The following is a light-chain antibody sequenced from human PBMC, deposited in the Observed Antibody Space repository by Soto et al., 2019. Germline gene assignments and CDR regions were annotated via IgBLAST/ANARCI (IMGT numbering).Light chain of an antibody. J-gene: IGLJ2*01. CDR1: TGDIGGYNF. CDR3: ASYTRTTTLV. Sequence: QSALTQPPSASGSPGQSVTISCTGTTGDIGGYNFISWYQHHPGKAPKLVIYDVNNRPSGISYRFSGSKSGNTASLTISGLQAEDEADYYCASYTRTTTLVFGGGTKVTVL. V-gene: IGLV2-14*01. CDR2: DVN.